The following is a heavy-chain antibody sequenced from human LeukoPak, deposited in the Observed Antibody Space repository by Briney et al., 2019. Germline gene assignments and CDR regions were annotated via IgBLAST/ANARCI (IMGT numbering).Heavy chain of an antibody. Sequence: ASVKVSCKASGYTFTGYYMHWVRQAPGQGLEWMGWSNPNSGGTNYAQKFQGRVTMTRDTSISTAYMELSRLGSDDAAVYYCARDLSNVITFGGVIAYWGQGTLVTVSS. CDR2: SNPNSGGT. D-gene: IGHD3-16*02. J-gene: IGHJ4*02. CDR1: GYTFTGYY. CDR3: ARDLSNVITFGGVIAY. V-gene: IGHV1-2*02.